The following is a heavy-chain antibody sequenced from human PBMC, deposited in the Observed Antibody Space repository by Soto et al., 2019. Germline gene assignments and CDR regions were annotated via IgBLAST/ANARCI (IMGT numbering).Heavy chain of an antibody. Sequence: QVQLQESGPGLVKPSETLSLTCTVSGGSISSYYWSWIRQPPGKGLEWIGYIYYSGSTNYNPSLKSRVTIAVDTSKNQFSLKLSSVTAADTAVYCCARGNGGYLDYWGQGTLVTVSS. J-gene: IGHJ4*02. CDR1: GGSISSYY. D-gene: IGHD2-8*01. CDR2: IYYSGST. V-gene: IGHV4-59*01. CDR3: ARGNGGYLDY.